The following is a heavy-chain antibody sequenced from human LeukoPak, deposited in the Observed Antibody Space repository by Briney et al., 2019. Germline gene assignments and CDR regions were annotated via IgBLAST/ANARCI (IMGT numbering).Heavy chain of an antibody. J-gene: IGHJ4*02. D-gene: IGHD3-22*01. Sequence: GGSLRLSCAASGFTFSSYGMHWVRQAPGKGLEWVAFIRYDGSSKYYADSVKGRFTISRDNSKNTLYLQMNSLRAEDTAVYYCAKDRAYYSDSSGYYLVRAYDYWGQGTLVTVSS. V-gene: IGHV3-30*02. CDR2: IRYDGSSK. CDR3: AKDRAYYSDSSGYYLVRAYDY. CDR1: GFTFSSYG.